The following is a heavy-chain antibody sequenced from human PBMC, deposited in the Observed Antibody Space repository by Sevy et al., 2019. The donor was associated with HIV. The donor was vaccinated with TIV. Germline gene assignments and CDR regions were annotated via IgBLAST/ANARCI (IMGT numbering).Heavy chain of an antibody. CDR1: GLTFSSYE. Sequence: GGSLRLSCAASGLTFSSYEMNWVRQAPGKGLEWVSYISSSGSTIYYADSVKGRFTISRDNAKNSLYLQMNSLRAEDTAVYYCARERYSSSDWYFDLWGRGTLVTVSS. CDR3: ARERYSSSDWYFDL. D-gene: IGHD6-6*01. CDR2: ISSSGSTI. J-gene: IGHJ2*01. V-gene: IGHV3-48*03.